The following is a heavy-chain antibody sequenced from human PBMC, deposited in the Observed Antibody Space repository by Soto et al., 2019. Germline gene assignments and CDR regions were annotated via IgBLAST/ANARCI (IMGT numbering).Heavy chain of an antibody. V-gene: IGHV4-31*02. CDR2: IYYSGST. Sequence: LCGGSISSGGYYWSWIRQHPGKGLEWIGYIYYSGSTYYNPSLKSRVTISVDTSKNQFSLKLSSVTAADTAVYYCARDHYYGSGRWGQGTLVTVSS. D-gene: IGHD3-10*01. CDR3: ARDHYYGSGR. J-gene: IGHJ4*02. CDR1: GGSISSGGYY.